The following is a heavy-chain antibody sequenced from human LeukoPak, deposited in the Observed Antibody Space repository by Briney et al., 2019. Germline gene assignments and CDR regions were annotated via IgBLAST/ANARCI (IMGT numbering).Heavy chain of an antibody. CDR2: IYPGDSDT. J-gene: IGHJ4*02. V-gene: IGHV5-51*01. Sequence: GESLKISCKGSGYSFTSYWISWVRQMPGKGLEWMGIIYPGDSDTRYSPSFQGQVTISADKSISTAYLQWSSLKASDTAMYYCARHPRMGGSGSYHFDYWGQGTLVTVSS. D-gene: IGHD3-10*01. CDR3: ARHPRMGGSGSYHFDY. CDR1: GYSFTSYW.